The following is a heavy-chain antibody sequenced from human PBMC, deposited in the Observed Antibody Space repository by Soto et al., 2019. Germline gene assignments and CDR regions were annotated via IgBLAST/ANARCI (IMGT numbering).Heavy chain of an antibody. CDR3: ARLPLGPGYSYGS. Sequence: GESLKISCNGSGYIFTSYWISWGRQMPGKGLEWMGRIDPSDSYTNYSPSFQGHVTISADKSISTAYLQWSSLKASDTAMYYCARLPLGPGYSYGSWGQGTLVTVSS. V-gene: IGHV5-10-1*01. D-gene: IGHD5-18*01. CDR1: GYIFTSYW. J-gene: IGHJ5*02. CDR2: IDPSDSYT.